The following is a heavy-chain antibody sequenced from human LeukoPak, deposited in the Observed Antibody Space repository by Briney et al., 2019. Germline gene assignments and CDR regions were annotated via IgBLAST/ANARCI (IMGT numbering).Heavy chain of an antibody. V-gene: IGHV5-51*01. J-gene: IGHJ4*02. Sequence: PSFQGQVTISADKSISTAYLQWSSLKASDTAMYYCARSYILTGYIDYWGQGTLVTVSS. CDR3: ARSYILTGYIDY. D-gene: IGHD3-9*01.